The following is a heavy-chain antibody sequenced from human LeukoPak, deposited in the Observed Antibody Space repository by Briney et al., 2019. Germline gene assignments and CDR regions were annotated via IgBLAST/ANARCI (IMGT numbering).Heavy chain of an antibody. V-gene: IGHV3-74*01. CDR3: ARDGNSPNHPPFDY. Sequence: GGSLRLSCAASGFTFSSYWMHWVRQAPGKGLVWVSRINSDGSSTSYADSVKGRFAISRDNAKNTLYLQMNSLRAEDTAVYYCARDGNSPNHPPFDYWGQGTLVTVSS. J-gene: IGHJ4*02. CDR1: GFTFSSYW. CDR2: INSDGSST. D-gene: IGHD4-23*01.